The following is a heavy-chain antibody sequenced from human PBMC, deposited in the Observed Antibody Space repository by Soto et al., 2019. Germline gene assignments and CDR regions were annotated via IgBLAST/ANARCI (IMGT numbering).Heavy chain of an antibody. J-gene: IGHJ4*02. CDR3: AKDLDILTTIFDY. Sequence: ASVKVSCKASGGTFSSYAISWVRQAPGQGLEWMGGIIPIFGTANYAQKFQGRVTITADESTSTAYMELSSLRSEDTAVYYCAKDLDILTTIFDYWGQGTLVTVSS. CDR2: IIPIFGTA. V-gene: IGHV1-69*13. CDR1: GGTFSSYA. D-gene: IGHD3-9*01.